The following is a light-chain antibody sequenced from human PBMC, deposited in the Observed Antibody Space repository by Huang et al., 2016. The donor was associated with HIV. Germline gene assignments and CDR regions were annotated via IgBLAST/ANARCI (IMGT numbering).Light chain of an antibody. V-gene: IGKV1-5*01. Sequence: DIQMTQSPSTLSASVGDRVTITCRATQSISYSLAWYQQKPGKAPKLLIYDASNLEGGVPSRFSGSGSGTEVTLTISSLQPDDFATYYCQQYDTYPWTFGQGTKVEIK. CDR1: QSISYS. J-gene: IGKJ1*01. CDR3: QQYDTYPWT. CDR2: DAS.